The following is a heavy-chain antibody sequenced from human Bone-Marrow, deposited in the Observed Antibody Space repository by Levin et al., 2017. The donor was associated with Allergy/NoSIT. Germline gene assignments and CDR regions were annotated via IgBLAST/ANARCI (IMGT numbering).Heavy chain of an antibody. CDR1: GGSISSSNW. J-gene: IGHJ4*02. D-gene: IGHD3-10*01. CDR3: ARWGGYGSGSYRSYFDY. CDR2: IYHSGST. Sequence: PSETLSLTCAVSGGSISSSNWWSWVRQPPGKGLEWIGEIYHSGSTNYNPSLKSRVTISVDKSKNQFSLKLSSVTAADTAVYYCARWGGYGSGSYRSYFDYWGQGTLVTVSS. V-gene: IGHV4-4*02.